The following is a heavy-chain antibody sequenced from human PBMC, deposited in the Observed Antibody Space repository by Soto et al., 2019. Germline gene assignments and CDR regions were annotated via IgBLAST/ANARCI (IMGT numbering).Heavy chain of an antibody. D-gene: IGHD6-19*01. V-gene: IGHV3-33*01. CDR1: GFTFSSYG. CDR2: IWYDGSNK. Sequence: GGSLRLSCAASGFTFSSYGMHWVRQAPGKGLEWVAVIWYDGSNKYYADSVKGRSTISRDNSKNTLYLQMNSLRAEDTAVYYCARLTVAVAGRGAFDIWGQGTMVTVSS. J-gene: IGHJ3*02. CDR3: ARLTVAVAGRGAFDI.